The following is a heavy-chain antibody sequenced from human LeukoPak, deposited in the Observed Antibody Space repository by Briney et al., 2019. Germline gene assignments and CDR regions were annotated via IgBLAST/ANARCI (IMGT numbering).Heavy chain of an antibody. V-gene: IGHV4-30-2*01. Sequence: PSEALSLTCAVSGGSISSGGYSWSWIRQPPGKGLEWIGYIYHSGSTYYNPSLKSRVTISVDTSKNQFSLKLSSVTAADTAVYYCARSGGVGATPPAYFQHWGQGTLVTVSS. D-gene: IGHD1-26*01. CDR1: GGSISSGGYS. J-gene: IGHJ1*01. CDR2: IYHSGST. CDR3: ARSGGVGATPPAYFQH.